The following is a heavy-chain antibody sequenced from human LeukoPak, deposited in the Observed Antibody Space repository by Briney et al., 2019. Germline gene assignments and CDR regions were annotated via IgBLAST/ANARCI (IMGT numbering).Heavy chain of an antibody. J-gene: IGHJ4*02. CDR2: TRFDGNFK. D-gene: IGHD2-2*01. Sequence: GGSLRLSCAASGFTVSSYGMHWVRQAPGKELEWVAFTRFDGNFKYYADSVKGRFTISRDNSKNTVFLQMNSLRPEDTAVYYCAKEREDLVVVAAAMRGYIWGQGTLVTVSS. CDR3: AKEREDLVVVAAAMRGYI. CDR1: GFTVSSYG. V-gene: IGHV3-30*02.